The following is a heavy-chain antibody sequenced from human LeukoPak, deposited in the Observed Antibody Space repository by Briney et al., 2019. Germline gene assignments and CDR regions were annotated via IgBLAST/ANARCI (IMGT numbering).Heavy chain of an antibody. Sequence: GGSVRLSCEASGLTFSSYSMNWVRQAPGKGLEWVLSISSSSSYIYYAYSVKGRFTISRDNAKNSLYLQMNSLRAEDTAVYYCAGVGTRIAARHFDPWGQGTLVTVSS. V-gene: IGHV3-21*01. CDR2: ISSSSSYI. D-gene: IGHD6-6*01. CDR3: AGVGTRIAARHFDP. CDR1: GLTFSSYS. J-gene: IGHJ5*02.